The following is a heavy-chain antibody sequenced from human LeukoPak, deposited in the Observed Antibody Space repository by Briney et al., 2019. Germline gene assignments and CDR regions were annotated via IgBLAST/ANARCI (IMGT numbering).Heavy chain of an antibody. D-gene: IGHD2-15*01. CDR3: ARGYCSGGSCYAGGNWFDP. Sequence: GASVKVSCKTSGYTFSDYYIHWIRQAPGQGLEWVGWINPNSGDTDYAQKFQGRVTMTRDTSISTAYMELSRLRSDDTAVYYCARGYCSGGSCYAGGNWFDPWGQGTLVTVS. CDR2: INPNSGDT. CDR1: GYTFSDYY. V-gene: IGHV1-2*02. J-gene: IGHJ5*02.